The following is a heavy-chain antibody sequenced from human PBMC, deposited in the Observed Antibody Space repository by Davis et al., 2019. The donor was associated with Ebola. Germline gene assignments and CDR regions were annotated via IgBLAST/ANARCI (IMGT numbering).Heavy chain of an antibody. Sequence: GESLKISCAASGFTFSSYSMNWVRQAPGKGLEWVSSISSSSSYIYYADSVKGRFTVSRDDFKNTVFLQMKSLSTEDTAVYYCARDLRYSGERLGNYFDYWGQGTLVTVSS. J-gene: IGHJ4*02. V-gene: IGHV3-21*04. CDR1: GFTFSSYS. D-gene: IGHD5-12*01. CDR3: ARDLRYSGERLGNYFDY. CDR2: ISSSSSYI.